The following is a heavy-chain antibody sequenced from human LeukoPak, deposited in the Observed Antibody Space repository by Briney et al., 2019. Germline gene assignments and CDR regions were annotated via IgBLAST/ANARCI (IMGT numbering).Heavy chain of an antibody. CDR1: GFTFSSYG. Sequence: AGGSLRLSCAASGFTFSSYGMHWVRQAPGKGLEWVAVIWYDGSNKYYADSVKGRFTISRDNSKNTLYLQMNSLRAEDTAVYYCAKWPRITIFGVVTTNFDYWGQGTLVTVSS. V-gene: IGHV3-33*06. CDR3: AKWPRITIFGVVTTNFDY. J-gene: IGHJ4*02. D-gene: IGHD3-3*01. CDR2: IWYDGSNK.